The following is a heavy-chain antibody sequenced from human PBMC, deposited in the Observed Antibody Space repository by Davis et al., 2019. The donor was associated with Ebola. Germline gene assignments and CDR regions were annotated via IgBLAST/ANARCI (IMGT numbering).Heavy chain of an antibody. CDR1: GGSISSSNW. V-gene: IGHV4-4*02. J-gene: IGHJ2*01. D-gene: IGHD3-22*01. CDR2: IYHSGST. Sequence: SETLSLTCAVSGGSISSSNWWSWVRQPPGKGLEWIGEIYHSGSTNYNPSLKGRVTISVDKSKSEFSLRLSSVTAADTAVYYCARDFYDSSGYLWYFDLWGQGTLVTVSS. CDR3: ARDFYDSSGYLWYFDL.